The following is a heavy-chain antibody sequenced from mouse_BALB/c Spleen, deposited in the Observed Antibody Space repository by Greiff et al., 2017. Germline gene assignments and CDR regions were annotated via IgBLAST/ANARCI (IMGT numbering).Heavy chain of an antibody. CDR1: GYAFTNYL. CDR3: ASYYRYDWYFDV. Sequence: QVQLQQSGAELVRPGTSVKVSCKASGYAFTNYLIEWVKQRPGQGLEWIGVINPGSGGTNYNEKFKGKATLTADKSSSTAYMQLSSLTSDDSAVYFCASYYRYDWYFDVWGAGTTVTVSS. CDR2: INPGSGGT. J-gene: IGHJ1*01. V-gene: IGHV1-54*01. D-gene: IGHD2-14*01.